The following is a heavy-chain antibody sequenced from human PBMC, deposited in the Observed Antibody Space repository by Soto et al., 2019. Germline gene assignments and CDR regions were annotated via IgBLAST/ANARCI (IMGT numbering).Heavy chain of an antibody. CDR2: IYWDNDR. CDR1: GISFNTRGVG. D-gene: IGHD6-19*01. J-gene: IGHJ4*02. Sequence: QITLKESGPSLIKPTQTLALTCTFAGISFNTRGVGVAWIRQPPGKTLEWLAVIYWDNDRRYRPSLTDRLSITKDMSTKQVVLTMTNVDPVDTGTYYCAHLVPGPLSFAYWGQGALVTVSS. CDR3: AHLVPGPLSFAY. V-gene: IGHV2-5*02.